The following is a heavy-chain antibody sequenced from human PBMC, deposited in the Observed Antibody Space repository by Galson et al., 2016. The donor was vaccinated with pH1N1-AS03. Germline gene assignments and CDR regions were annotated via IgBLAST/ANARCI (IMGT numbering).Heavy chain of an antibody. CDR2: ISASGGST. V-gene: IGHV3-23*01. Sequence: SLRLSCAASGFSFSSYAMSWVRQAPGKGLEWISGISASGGSTNYVESVKGRFTISGDNSRNTLDLQMNSLRADDTAIYYCAKGMTKVTSIYGMDVWGQGTTVSVSS. D-gene: IGHD4-17*01. J-gene: IGHJ6*02. CDR1: GFSFSSYA. CDR3: AKGMTKVTSIYGMDV.